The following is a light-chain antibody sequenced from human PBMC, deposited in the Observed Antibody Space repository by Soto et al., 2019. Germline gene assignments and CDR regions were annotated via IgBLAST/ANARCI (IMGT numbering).Light chain of an antibody. Sequence: SQSPAALSLSPGERATLSCRVSQSVSSYLAWYQQKPGQAPRLLIYGASSRATGIPARLSGSGSGTDFTLTISRLEHEDFAVYYCQMYGRSPPLTFGGGTKVDIK. CDR2: GAS. CDR3: QMYGRSPPLT. J-gene: IGKJ4*01. CDR1: QSVSSY. V-gene: IGKV3-20*01.